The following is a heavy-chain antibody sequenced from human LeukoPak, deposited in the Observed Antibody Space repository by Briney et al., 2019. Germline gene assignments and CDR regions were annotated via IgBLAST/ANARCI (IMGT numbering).Heavy chain of an antibody. J-gene: IGHJ4*02. CDR3: ARVNPYYDSSGTLDY. CDR2: IYTSGST. D-gene: IGHD3-22*01. V-gene: IGHV4-4*07. Sequence: SGTLSLTCTVSGGSISSYYWSWIRQPAGKGLEWIGRIYTSGSTNYNPSLKSRVTMSVDTSKNQFSLKLSSVTAADTAVYYCARVNPYYDSSGTLDYWGQGTLVTVSS. CDR1: GGSISSYY.